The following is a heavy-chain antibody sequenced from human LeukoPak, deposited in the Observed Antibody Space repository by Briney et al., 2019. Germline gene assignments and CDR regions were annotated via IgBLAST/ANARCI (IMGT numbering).Heavy chain of an antibody. Sequence: GGSLRLSCAASGFTFSSYEMNWVRQAPGKGLEWVSYISSSGSTIYYADSVKGRFTISRDNAKNSLYLQMNSLRAEDTAVYYCAREGIVGATTDFDYWGQGTLVTVSS. CDR1: GFTFSSYE. V-gene: IGHV3-48*03. CDR3: AREGIVGATTDFDY. D-gene: IGHD1-26*01. J-gene: IGHJ4*02. CDR2: ISSSGSTI.